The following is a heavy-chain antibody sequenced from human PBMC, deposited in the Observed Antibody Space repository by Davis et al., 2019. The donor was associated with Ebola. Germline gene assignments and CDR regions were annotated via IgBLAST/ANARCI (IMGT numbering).Heavy chain of an antibody. CDR3: ARGVLRFLEWLFGAMDV. Sequence: MPSETLSLTCAVYGGSFSGYYWSWIRQPPGKGLEWIGEINHSGSTNYNPSLKSRVTISVDTSKNQFSLKLSSVTAADTAVYYCARGVLRFLEWLFGAMDVWGQGTTVTVSS. CDR1: GGSFSGYY. D-gene: IGHD3-3*01. CDR2: INHSGST. J-gene: IGHJ6*02. V-gene: IGHV4-34*01.